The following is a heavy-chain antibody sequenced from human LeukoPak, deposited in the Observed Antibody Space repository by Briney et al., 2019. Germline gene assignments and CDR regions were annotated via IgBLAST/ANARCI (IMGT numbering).Heavy chain of an antibody. D-gene: IGHD3-10*01. CDR3: ARDLGSGSYTNYYYGMDV. Sequence: GASVKVSCKASGGTFSSYAISWVRQAPGQGLEWMGRIIPILGIANYAQKFQGRVTITADKSTSTAYMELSSLRSEDTAVYYCARDLGSGSYTNYYYGMDVWGQGTTVTVSS. CDR2: IIPILGIA. J-gene: IGHJ6*02. CDR1: GGTFSSYA. V-gene: IGHV1-69*04.